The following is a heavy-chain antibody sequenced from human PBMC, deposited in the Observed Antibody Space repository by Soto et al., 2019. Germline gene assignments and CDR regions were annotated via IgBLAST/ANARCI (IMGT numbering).Heavy chain of an antibody. CDR1: GGSISISNW. Sequence: QVQLQESGPGLVKPSGTLSLTCAVSGGSISISNWWSWVRQPPGKGLEWLGEIYHSGSTNYNPSLKSRVTISVDKAKNQVSLKLSSGTAADTAVYYCASVRGGYYDAMDVWGQGTTVTVSS. CDR3: ASVRGGYYDAMDV. V-gene: IGHV4-4*02. CDR2: IYHSGST. D-gene: IGHD3-10*02. J-gene: IGHJ6*02.